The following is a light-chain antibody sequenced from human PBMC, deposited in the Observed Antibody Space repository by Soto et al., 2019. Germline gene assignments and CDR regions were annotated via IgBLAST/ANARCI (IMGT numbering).Light chain of an antibody. J-gene: IGKJ1*01. Sequence: EIVMTQSPATLSVSPGDRATLSCRASQSVSSNLAWYQQKPGQAPRLLIYGASTRATGIPARCSGSGSGTVFILTISSLQSEDFAVYYCQHYNNWTWTFGQGTKVEIK. CDR1: QSVSSN. CDR3: QHYNNWTWT. V-gene: IGKV3-15*01. CDR2: GAS.